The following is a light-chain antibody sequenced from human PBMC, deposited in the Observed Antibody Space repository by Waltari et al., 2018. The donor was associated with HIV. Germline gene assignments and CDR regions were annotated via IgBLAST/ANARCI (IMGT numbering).Light chain of an antibody. CDR2: DVS. CDR3: CSYAGNYIYV. J-gene: IGLJ1*01. CDR1: SSDVGGYNY. Sequence: QSALTPPRPVSGSPGQSVTLSCTGISSDVGGYNYVSWYQQHPGKAPKVMIYDVSKRPSGVPARFSGSESGNTASLTISGLQAEDEADYYCCSYAGNYIYVFGTGTKVTVL. V-gene: IGLV2-11*01.